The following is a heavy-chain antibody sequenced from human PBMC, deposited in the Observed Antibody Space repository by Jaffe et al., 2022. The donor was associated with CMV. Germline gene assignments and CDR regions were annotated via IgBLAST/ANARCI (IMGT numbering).Heavy chain of an antibody. CDR2: IWYDGSNK. J-gene: IGHJ6*02. CDR3: ARDSSVYSSSWYGRLYYYYYYGMDV. V-gene: IGHV3-33*01. CDR1: GFTFSSYG. D-gene: IGHD6-13*01. Sequence: QVQLVESGGGVVQPGRSLRLSCAASGFTFSSYGMHWVRQAPGKGLEWVAVIWYDGSNKYYADSVKGRFTISRDNSKNTLYLQMNSLRAEDTAVYYCARDSSVYSSSWYGRLYYYYYYGMDVWGQGTTVTVSS.